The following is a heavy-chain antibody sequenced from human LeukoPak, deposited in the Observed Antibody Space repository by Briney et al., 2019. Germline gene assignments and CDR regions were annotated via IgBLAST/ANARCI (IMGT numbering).Heavy chain of an antibody. CDR3: ARVALPDAARYPYAFDI. Sequence: SVKVSCKASGGTFSRNAISWVRQAPGQGLEWMGGIIPIFGTANYAQKFQGRVTITTDESTSTAYMGLSSLRSEDTAVYYCARVALPDAARYPYAFDIWGQGTMVTVSS. J-gene: IGHJ3*02. V-gene: IGHV1-69*05. D-gene: IGHD6-6*01. CDR1: GGTFSRNA. CDR2: IIPIFGTA.